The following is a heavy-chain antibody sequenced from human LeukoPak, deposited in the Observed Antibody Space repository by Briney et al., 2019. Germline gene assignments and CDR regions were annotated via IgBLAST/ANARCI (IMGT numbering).Heavy chain of an antibody. Sequence: SETLSLTCTVSGGSISSSSYYWGWIRQPPGKGLEWIGSIYYSGSTYYNPSLKSRVTISVDTSKDQFSLKLSPVTAADTAVYYCARHEGYLGYWGQGTLVTVSS. D-gene: IGHD1-1*01. J-gene: IGHJ4*02. CDR3: ARHEGYLGY. CDR2: IYYSGST. CDR1: GGSISSSSYY. V-gene: IGHV4-39*01.